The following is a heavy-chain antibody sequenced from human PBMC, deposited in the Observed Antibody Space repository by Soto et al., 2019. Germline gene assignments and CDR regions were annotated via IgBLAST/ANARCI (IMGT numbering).Heavy chain of an antibody. V-gene: IGHV1-2*02. D-gene: IGHD3-3*01. CDR2: INPATGAA. Sequence: QLHLVQSGAVVKKPGASVTVSCSASGYPVTAYYMHWVRQAPGRGLEWMGGINPATGAAKYTQTFQGRVTMTRDTSTSTVFMELCGLTSADTAVFYWARGGGVGVAGSAAFDMWGQGTLVTVSS. CDR1: GYPVTAYY. J-gene: IGHJ3*02. CDR3: ARGGGVGVAGSAAFDM.